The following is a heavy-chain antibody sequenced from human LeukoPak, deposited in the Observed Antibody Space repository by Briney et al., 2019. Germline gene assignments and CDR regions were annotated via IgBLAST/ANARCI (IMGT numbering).Heavy chain of an antibody. J-gene: IGHJ4*02. D-gene: IGHD2-15*01. CDR3: ARDQGSNFDY. Sequence: GGSLRLSCAASGFTFSSYTMNWVRQAPGKGLEWVSSISSSSTYINYADSVKGRFTISRDNAKNSLYLQMNSLRAEDTAVYYCARDQGSNFDYWGQGTLVTVSS. CDR2: ISSSSTYI. CDR1: GFTFSSYT. V-gene: IGHV3-21*01.